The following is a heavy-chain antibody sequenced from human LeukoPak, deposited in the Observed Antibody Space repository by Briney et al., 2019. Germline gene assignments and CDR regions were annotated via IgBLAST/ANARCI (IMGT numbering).Heavy chain of an antibody. CDR1: GGTFSSYA. D-gene: IGHD5-12*01. J-gene: IGHJ4*02. V-gene: IGHV1-69*04. CDR2: IIPILGIA. Sequence: SVKVSCKVSGGTFSSYAISWVRPAPGQGLGWMGRIIPILGIANYAQKFQGRATMTRDTSISTAYMELSRLTSDDTAVYYCARDFGVATILGGDYWGQGTLVTVSS. CDR3: ARDFGVATILGGDY.